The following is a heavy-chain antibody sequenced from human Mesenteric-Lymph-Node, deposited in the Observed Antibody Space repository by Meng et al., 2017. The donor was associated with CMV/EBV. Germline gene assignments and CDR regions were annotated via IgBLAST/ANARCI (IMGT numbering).Heavy chain of an antibody. CDR1: GYTFGSYG. Sequence: ASVKVSCKTSGYTFGSYGVSWVRQAPGQGLEWMGWISAYNGNADYAQKFQGRVSMTTDTSTTTVYMELTSLRPDDTAVYYCARVGSYCTSLSCHDYWGQGTLVTVSS. D-gene: IGHD2-2*01. V-gene: IGHV1-18*01. CDR3: ARVGSYCTSLSCHDY. CDR2: ISAYNGNA. J-gene: IGHJ4*02.